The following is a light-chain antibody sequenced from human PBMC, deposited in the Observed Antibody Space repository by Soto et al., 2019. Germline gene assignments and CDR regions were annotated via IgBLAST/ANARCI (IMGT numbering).Light chain of an antibody. Sequence: SYELTQPLSVSVTLGQTARITCGGNNIGRKNVHWYQQKPGQAPVLVIYRDSNRPSGIPERFSGSNSGNTATLTISRAQAGDEADYYCQVWDSSLGVFGGGTKVTVL. CDR3: QVWDSSLGV. V-gene: IGLV3-9*01. CDR2: RDS. J-gene: IGLJ2*01. CDR1: NIGRKN.